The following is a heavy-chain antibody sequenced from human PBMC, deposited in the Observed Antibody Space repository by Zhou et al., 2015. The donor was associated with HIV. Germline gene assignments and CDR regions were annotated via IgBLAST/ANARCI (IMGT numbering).Heavy chain of an antibody. D-gene: IGHD5-24*01. CDR1: GGTFSSYA. CDR3: ARSRVEMAIHYQALDY. J-gene: IGHJ4*02. CDR2: IIPIFGTA. Sequence: QVQLVQSGAEVKKPGSSVKVSCKASGGTFSSYAISWVRQAPGQGLEWMGGIIPIFGTANYAQKFQGRVTITADESTSTAYMELSSLRSEDTAVYYCARSRVEMAIHYQALDYWGQGTLVTVSS. V-gene: IGHV1-69*12.